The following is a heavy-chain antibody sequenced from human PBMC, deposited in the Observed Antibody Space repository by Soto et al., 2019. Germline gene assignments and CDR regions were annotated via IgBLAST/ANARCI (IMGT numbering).Heavy chain of an antibody. CDR1: GFTFSIYA. CDR2: ISGSGGST. V-gene: IGHV3-23*01. Sequence: GGSLRLSCAASGFTFSIYAMSWVRQAPGKGLEWVSAISGSGGSTYYADSVKGRFTISRDNSKNTLYLQMNSLRAEDTAVYYCAKVPYSSSWYGYYFDYWGQGTLVTVSS. CDR3: AKVPYSSSWYGYYFDY. D-gene: IGHD6-13*01. J-gene: IGHJ4*02.